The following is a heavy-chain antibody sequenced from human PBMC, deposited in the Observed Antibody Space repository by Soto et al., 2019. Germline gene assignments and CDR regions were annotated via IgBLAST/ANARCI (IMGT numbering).Heavy chain of an antibody. D-gene: IGHD5-18*01. J-gene: IGHJ6*02. CDR3: AKVLWADTAIDYYYGMDV. V-gene: IGHV1-69*13. CDR1: GGTFSSYA. Sequence: SVKVSCKASGGTFSSYAISWVRQAPGQGLEWMGGIIPISGTANYAQKFQGRVTITADESTSTAYMELSSLRSEDTAVYYCAKVLWADTAIDYYYGMDVWGQGTTVTVSS. CDR2: IIPISGTA.